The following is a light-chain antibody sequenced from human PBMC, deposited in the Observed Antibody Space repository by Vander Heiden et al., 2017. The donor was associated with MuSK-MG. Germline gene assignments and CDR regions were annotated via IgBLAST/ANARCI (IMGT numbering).Light chain of an antibody. V-gene: IGKV3-15*01. J-gene: IGKJ1*01. CDR3: QQHNNWPPWT. CDR2: GAS. CDR1: QSVSSN. Sequence: EIVMTQSPATLSVSPGERATLSCRASQSVSSNLAWSQQTPGQAPRLLIDGASTRATGNPARFSGRGVGKEFTFHNRRLQAEDFGVYYCQQHNNWPPWTFGQGTKVEIK.